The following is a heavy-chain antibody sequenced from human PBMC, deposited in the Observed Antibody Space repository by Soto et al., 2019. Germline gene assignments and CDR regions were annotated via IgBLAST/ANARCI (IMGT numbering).Heavy chain of an antibody. Sequence: GGSLRLSCAASGFTFSSYSMNWVRQAPGKGLEWVSSISSSSSYIYYADSVKGRFTISRDNAKNSLYLQMNSLRAEDTAVYYCAVIAVADPFDIWGQGTMVTVSS. J-gene: IGHJ3*02. V-gene: IGHV3-21*01. CDR2: ISSSSSYI. CDR3: AVIAVADPFDI. CDR1: GFTFSSYS. D-gene: IGHD6-19*01.